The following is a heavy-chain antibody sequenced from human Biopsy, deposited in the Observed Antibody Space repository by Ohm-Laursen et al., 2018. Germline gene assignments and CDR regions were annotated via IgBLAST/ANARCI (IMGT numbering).Heavy chain of an antibody. CDR2: NIPILETG. D-gene: IGHD3-9*01. V-gene: IGHV1-69*06. CDR3: ATKLTGYFHH. J-gene: IGHJ1*01. CDR1: GGTFSNYG. Sequence: ASVKVSCKTPGGTFSNYGVNWVRQAPGQGLEWLGGNIPILETGNYAQKFQDRVTVAADTSTSTATMELRSLRSADTAVYYCATKLTGYFHHWGQGTLVIVSS.